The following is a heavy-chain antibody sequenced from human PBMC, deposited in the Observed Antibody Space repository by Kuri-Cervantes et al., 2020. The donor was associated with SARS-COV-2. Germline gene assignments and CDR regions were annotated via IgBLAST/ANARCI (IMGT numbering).Heavy chain of an antibody. J-gene: IGHJ4*02. D-gene: IGHD2-8*01. Sequence: GESLKISCAASGFTFSGHWIHWVRQAPGKGLVWVSRINGDGSNTVYADSVKGRLTVSRDNGKNTLYLRMDSLRAEDTAVYYCARAYCTRTFCYIESWGQGTLVTVSS. CDR1: GFTFSGHW. CDR2: INGDGSNT. V-gene: IGHV3-74*01. CDR3: ARAYCTRTFCYIES.